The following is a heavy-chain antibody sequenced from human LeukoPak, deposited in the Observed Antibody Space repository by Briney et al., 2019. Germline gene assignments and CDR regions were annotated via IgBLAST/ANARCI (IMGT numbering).Heavy chain of an antibody. Sequence: GGSLRLSCAASGFTFSSYSMNWVRQAPGKGLEWVSSISSSGSTIYYADSVKGRFTISRDNAKNSLYLQMNSLRAEDTAVYYCARGGYYASFDPWGQGTLVTVSS. CDR2: ISSSGSTI. V-gene: IGHV3-21*04. D-gene: IGHD3-10*01. J-gene: IGHJ5*02. CDR3: ARGGYYASFDP. CDR1: GFTFSSYS.